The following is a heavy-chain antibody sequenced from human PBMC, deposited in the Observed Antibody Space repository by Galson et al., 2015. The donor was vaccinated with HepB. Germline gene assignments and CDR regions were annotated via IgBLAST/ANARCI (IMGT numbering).Heavy chain of an antibody. D-gene: IGHD3-10*01. Sequence: SVKVSCKASGGTFSSYAISWVRQAPGQGLEWMGGIIPIFGTANYAQKFQGRVTITADESTSTAYMELSSLRSEDTAVYYCARDRQRITMVRGVGDYYYGMDVWGQGTTVTVSS. CDR1: GGTFSSYA. CDR3: ARDRQRITMVRGVGDYYYGMDV. CDR2: IIPIFGTA. V-gene: IGHV1-69*13. J-gene: IGHJ6*02.